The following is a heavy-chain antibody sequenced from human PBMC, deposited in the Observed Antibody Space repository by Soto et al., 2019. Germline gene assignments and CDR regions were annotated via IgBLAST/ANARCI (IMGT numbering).Heavy chain of an antibody. CDR2: IWYHGSNK. D-gene: IGHD3-9*01. J-gene: IGHJ6*03. Sequence: ESGGGVVQPGGSLKLSCAASGFTFSNYGLHWVRQAPGKGLEWVAVIWYHGSNKYYTASVKGRFTISRDNSKNTLFLQMHSLRAGDTAVYYCARAPYYDILTGYPYYYYYMDVWGKGTTVTVSS. CDR3: ARAPYYDILTGYPYYYYYMDV. V-gene: IGHV3-33*01. CDR1: GFTFSNYG.